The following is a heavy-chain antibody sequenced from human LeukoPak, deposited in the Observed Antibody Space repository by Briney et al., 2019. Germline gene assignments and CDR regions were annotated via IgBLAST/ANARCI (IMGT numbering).Heavy chain of an antibody. D-gene: IGHD6-13*01. V-gene: IGHV1-69*05. CDR3: ATDLADATYGFDI. J-gene: IGHJ3*02. CDR2: FIPILGTS. Sequence: ASVKVSCKPSGGTFTKFAISWVRQAPGQGLEWVGGFIPILGTSNSAEKLQGRLTVTKDEFTGTAYMELSTLRSEDTAVYYCATDLADATYGFDIWGQGTMVTVSS. CDR1: GGTFTKFA.